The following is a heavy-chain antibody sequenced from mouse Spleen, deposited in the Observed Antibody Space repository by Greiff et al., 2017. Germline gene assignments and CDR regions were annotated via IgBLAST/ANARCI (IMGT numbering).Heavy chain of an antibody. V-gene: IGHV1-15*01. J-gene: IGHJ3*01. CDR2: IDPETGGT. CDR1: GYTFTDYE. Sequence: QVQLQQPGAELVRPGASVTLSCKASGYTFTDYEMHWVKQTPVHGLEWIGAIDPETGGTAYNQKFKGKAILTADKSSSTAYMELRSLTSEDSAVYYCTRDEGAYWGQGTLVTVSA. CDR3: TRDEGAY.